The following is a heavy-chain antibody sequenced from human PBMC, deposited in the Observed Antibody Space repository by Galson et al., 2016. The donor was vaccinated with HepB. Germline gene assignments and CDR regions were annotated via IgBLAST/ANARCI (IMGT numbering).Heavy chain of an antibody. CDR3: ADFNEWKPGDS. CDR1: GGTLSELS. J-gene: IGHJ4*02. CDR2: FGPEEGEA. D-gene: IGHD1-26*01. Sequence: SVKVSCKVSGGTLSELSIHWVRQAPGKGLEWMGGFGPEEGEAIYAQNFQGRVIITEDTSTDTAYMELSSLKSEDAAIYYCADFNEWKPGDSWGQGTLITVSS. V-gene: IGHV1-24*01.